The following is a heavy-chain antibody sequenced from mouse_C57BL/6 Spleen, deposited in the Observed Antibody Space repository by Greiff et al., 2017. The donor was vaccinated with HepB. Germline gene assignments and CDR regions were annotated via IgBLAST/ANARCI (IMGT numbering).Heavy chain of an antibody. CDR1: GYTFTSYD. V-gene: IGHV1-85*01. CDR3: ARGGSTMVTTEFAY. Sequence: QVQLQQSGPELVKPGASVKLSCKASGYTFTSYDINWVKQRPGQGLEWIGWIYPRDGSTKYNEKFKGKATLTVDTSSSTAYMELHSLTSEDSAVYFCARGGSTMVTTEFAYWGQGTLVTVSA. D-gene: IGHD2-2*01. CDR2: IYPRDGST. J-gene: IGHJ3*01.